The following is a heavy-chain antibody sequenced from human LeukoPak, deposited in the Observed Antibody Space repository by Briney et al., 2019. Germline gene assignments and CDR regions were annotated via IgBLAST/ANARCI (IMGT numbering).Heavy chain of an antibody. CDR2: IYYSGST. Sequence: SETLSLTCTVSGGSISSSSYYWGWTRQPPGKGLEWIGSIYYSGSTYYNPSLKSRVTISVVTSKNQFSLKLSSVTAADTAVYYCARNPRDYGGNPGAFDIWGQGTVVTVSS. J-gene: IGHJ3*02. CDR1: GGSISSSSYY. D-gene: IGHD4-23*01. CDR3: ARNPRDYGGNPGAFDI. V-gene: IGHV4-39*07.